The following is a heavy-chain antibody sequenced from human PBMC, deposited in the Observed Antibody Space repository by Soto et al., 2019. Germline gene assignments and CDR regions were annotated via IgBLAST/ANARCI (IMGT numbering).Heavy chain of an antibody. D-gene: IGHD3-10*01. CDR2: TKQDETEK. J-gene: IGHJ4*02. CDR3: ARHHSVSYYFDY. V-gene: IGHV3-7*05. Sequence: EVQLVESGGGLVQPGGSLRLSCVASGFTFGDFWMTWVRRAPGKGLEWLANTKQDETEKNYADSVEGRFSISRDNAKNSLFLQLNSLRVEDTAVYYCARHHSVSYYFDYWGQGTLVTVSS. CDR1: GFTFGDFW.